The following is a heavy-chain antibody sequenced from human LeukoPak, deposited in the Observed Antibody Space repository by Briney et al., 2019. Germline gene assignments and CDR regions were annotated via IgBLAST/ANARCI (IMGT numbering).Heavy chain of an antibody. V-gene: IGHV3-11*04. CDR1: GFTFSDYY. CDR3: ARAGEMRYMDV. J-gene: IGHJ6*03. Sequence: KPGGSLRLSCEASGFTFSDYYMSWIRQAPGKGLKWVSHIKGSGPTTYYADSVRGRFTISRDNAKTSLFLQMNSLRVDDTAIYYCARAGEMRYMDVWGKGTAVAVSS. D-gene: IGHD5-24*01. CDR2: IKGSGPTT.